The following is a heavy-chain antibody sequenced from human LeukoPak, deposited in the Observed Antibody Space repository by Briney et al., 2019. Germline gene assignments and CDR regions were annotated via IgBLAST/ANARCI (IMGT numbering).Heavy chain of an antibody. J-gene: IGHJ4*02. Sequence: PGGSLRLSCAASGFTFNSSWMGWVRQAPGGGLEWVANIKPDGSEKYYVDSVKGRITISRDNAKNSLYLHMNSLRAEDTAIYFCARQPTTATFDYWGQGTLATVSS. CDR2: IKPDGSEK. CDR3: ARQPTTATFDY. V-gene: IGHV3-7*01. CDR1: GFTFNSSW. D-gene: IGHD4-17*01.